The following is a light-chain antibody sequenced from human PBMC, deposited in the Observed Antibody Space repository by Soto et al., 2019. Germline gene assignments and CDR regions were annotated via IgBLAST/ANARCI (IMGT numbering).Light chain of an antibody. CDR2: RAS. J-gene: IGLJ2*01. CDR1: SSNIGSNY. CDR3: AAWDDTLKGLV. Sequence: QAVVTQPPSASGTPGQRVTISCSGSSSNIGSNYVYWYQQVPGTAPRLLMYRASQRPSGVPDRFSGSKSGTSASLAISGLRSEDEADYYCAAWDDTLKGLVFGGGPKLTVL. V-gene: IGLV1-47*01.